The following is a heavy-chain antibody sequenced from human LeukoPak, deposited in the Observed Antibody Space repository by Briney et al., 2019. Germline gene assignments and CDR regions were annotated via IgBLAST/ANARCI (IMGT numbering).Heavy chain of an antibody. J-gene: IGHJ4*02. Sequence: GMSLRLSCAVSGFTFSSYGTHWVRQPQDKRPGWEAVSAYDGSKTIYADSKKRRLTISRDNSKNTLYLQMNRLRTDDAGVYYCARSDCTRTSCSHYFDHWGQGTLVTVSS. D-gene: IGHD2-2*01. CDR2: SAYDGSKT. V-gene: IGHV3-30*03. CDR1: GFTFSSYG. CDR3: ARSDCTRTSCSHYFDH.